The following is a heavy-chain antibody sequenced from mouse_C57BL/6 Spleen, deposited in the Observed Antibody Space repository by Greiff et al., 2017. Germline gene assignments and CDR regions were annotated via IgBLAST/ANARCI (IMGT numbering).Heavy chain of an antibody. D-gene: IGHD1-1*01. Sequence: VQLQQSGPGLVQPSQSLSITCTVSGFSLTSYSVHWVRQSPGKGLEWLGVIWSGGSTDYNAAFISRLSISKDNSKSQVFFKMNSLQADDTAIYYCARNSGYGRGYFDVWGTGTTVTVSS. CDR3: ARNSGYGRGYFDV. V-gene: IGHV2-2*01. CDR2: IWSGGST. J-gene: IGHJ1*03. CDR1: GFSLTSYS.